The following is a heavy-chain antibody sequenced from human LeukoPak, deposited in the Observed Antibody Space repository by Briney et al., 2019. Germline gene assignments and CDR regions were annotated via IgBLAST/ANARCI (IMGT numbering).Heavy chain of an antibody. CDR2: ISTDNSYR. Sequence: GGSLRLSCAASGFSLSSYSMNWIRQAPGKGLEWVSSISTDNSYRHYADSVKGRFTISRDNPRNSLYLQMNTLRAEDTAVYYCARDVSLDFWGQGTLVTVSS. CDR3: ARDVSLDF. CDR1: GFSLSSYS. J-gene: IGHJ4*02. V-gene: IGHV3-21*06.